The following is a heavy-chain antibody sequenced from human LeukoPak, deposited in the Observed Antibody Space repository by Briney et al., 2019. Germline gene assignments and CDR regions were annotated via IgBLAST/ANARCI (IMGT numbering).Heavy chain of an antibody. V-gene: IGHV3-23*01. CDR1: GFTVSSYE. CDR3: AKYVSARGPPYALAV. J-gene: IGHJ6*02. Sequence: PGGSLRLSCAASGFTVSSYEMNWVRQAPGKGLEWVSGISASGGNTWYADSVKGRFAISRDNSKNTLYLQMNSLRAEDTAVYYCAKYVSARGPPYALAVWGQGTTVTVSS. D-gene: IGHD2/OR15-2a*01. CDR2: ISASGGNT.